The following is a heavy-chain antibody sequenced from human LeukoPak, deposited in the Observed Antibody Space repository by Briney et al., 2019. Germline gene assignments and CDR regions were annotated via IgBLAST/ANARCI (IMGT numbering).Heavy chain of an antibody. CDR1: GFTFNTYA. CDR3: ARGYSYGYLDY. D-gene: IGHD5-18*01. Sequence: KPGGSLRLSCAASGFTFNTYAMNWVRQAPGKGLEWISSISSNGNYIYYADSLKGRFTVSRDNANNSLYVQMISLRAEDTAVYYCARGYSYGYLDYWGQGTLVTVSS. J-gene: IGHJ4*02. CDR2: ISSNGNYI. V-gene: IGHV3-21*01.